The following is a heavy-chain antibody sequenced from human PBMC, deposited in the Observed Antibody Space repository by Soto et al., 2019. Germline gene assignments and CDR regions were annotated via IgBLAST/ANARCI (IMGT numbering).Heavy chain of an antibody. D-gene: IGHD6-6*01. V-gene: IGHV4-34*01. CDR3: ARGFVGEYCSSSFGGDYFDY. CDR1: GGSFSGYY. Sequence: QVQLQQWGAGLLKPSETLSLTCAVYGGSFSGYYWRWIRQPPGKGLEWIGEINHSGSTNYNPSLKSRVTISVDTSKNQFSLKLSSVTAADTAVYYCARGFVGEYCSSSFGGDYFDYWGQGTLVTVSS. CDR2: INHSGST. J-gene: IGHJ4*02.